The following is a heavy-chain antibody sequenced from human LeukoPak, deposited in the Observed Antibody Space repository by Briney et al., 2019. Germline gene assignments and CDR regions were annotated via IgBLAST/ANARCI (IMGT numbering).Heavy chain of an antibody. CDR2: IKEDGSEA. V-gene: IGHV3-7*03. Sequence: GGSLRLSCAASGFTFSSYWMSWVRQAPGKGPEWMGNIKEDGSEAYYVDSVKGRFTISRDNAKNSLYLHMHSLRVEDTAVYYCARDPYVSNFDYWGQGTLVTVSS. CDR1: GFTFSSYW. J-gene: IGHJ4*02. CDR3: ARDPYVSNFDY. D-gene: IGHD3-10*02.